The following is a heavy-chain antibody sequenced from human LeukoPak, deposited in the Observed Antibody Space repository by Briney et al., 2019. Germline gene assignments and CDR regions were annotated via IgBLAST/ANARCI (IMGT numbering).Heavy chain of an antibody. CDR3: ARAALVYGDYGQYYFDY. D-gene: IGHD4-17*01. Sequence: SETLSLTCTVSGGSISSGDYYWGWIRQPPGKGLEWIGNIYYSGTTYYNPSLKSRVTISVDTSKNQFSLKLSSVTAADTAVHYCARAALVYGDYGQYYFDYWGQGTLVTVSS. V-gene: IGHV4-39*07. CDR1: GGSISSGDYY. CDR2: IYYSGTT. J-gene: IGHJ4*02.